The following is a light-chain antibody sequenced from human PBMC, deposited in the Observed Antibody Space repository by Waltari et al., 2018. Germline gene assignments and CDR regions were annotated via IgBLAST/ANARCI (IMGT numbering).Light chain of an antibody. CDR2: AAS. CDR3: QQSYITPLT. V-gene: IGKV1-39*01. J-gene: IGKJ4*01. CDR1: QSITSR. Sequence: DIQMTQSPSSLSASVGDRVTITCRASQSITSRLNWYQQKPGKAPKVLIYAASSLQSGVPSRFSGSGSGTDFTLTISSLQPEDFAIYYCQQSYITPLTFGGGTKVEI.